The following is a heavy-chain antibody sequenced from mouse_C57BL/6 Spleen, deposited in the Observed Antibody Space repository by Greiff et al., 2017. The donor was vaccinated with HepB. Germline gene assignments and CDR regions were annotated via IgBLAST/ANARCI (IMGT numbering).Heavy chain of an antibody. Sequence: EVQVVESGGGLVQPGGSLKLSCAASGFTFSDYYMYWVRQTPEKRLEWVAYISNGGGSTYYPDTVKGRFTIPRDNAKNTLYLQMSRLKSEDTALYYCARHIYYGNLYYAMDYWGQGTSVTFSS. J-gene: IGHJ4*01. CDR1: GFTFSDYY. CDR3: ARHIYYGNLYYAMDY. V-gene: IGHV5-12*01. D-gene: IGHD2-1*01. CDR2: ISNGGGST.